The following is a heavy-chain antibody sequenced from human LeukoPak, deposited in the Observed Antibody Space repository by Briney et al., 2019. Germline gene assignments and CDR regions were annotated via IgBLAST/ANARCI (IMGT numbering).Heavy chain of an antibody. J-gene: IGHJ4*02. Sequence: GGSLRLSCAASGFTVSSNYMSWVRQAPGKGLEWVSVIYNGAGGTYYADSVKGRFTISGDNSKNTLYLQMNSLRAEDTAVYYCARLHRQGAGGYVGYWGQGTLVTVSS. CDR3: ARLHRQGAGGYVGY. D-gene: IGHD5-12*01. CDR1: GFTVSSNY. CDR2: IYNGAGGT. V-gene: IGHV3-66*04.